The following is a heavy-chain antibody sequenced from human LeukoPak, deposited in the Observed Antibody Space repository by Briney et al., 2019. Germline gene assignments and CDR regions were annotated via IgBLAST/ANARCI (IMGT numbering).Heavy chain of an antibody. CDR1: GGSFSGYY. CDR3: ARGPKSYGSGRPAY. V-gene: IGHV4-34*01. J-gene: IGHJ4*02. CDR2: INHSGST. D-gene: IGHD3-10*01. Sequence: SETLSLTCAVYGGSFSGYYWSWIRQPPGKGLEWIGEINHSGSTNYNPSLKSRVTISVDASKNQFSLKLSSVTAADTAVYYCARGPKSYGSGRPAYWGQGTLVTVSS.